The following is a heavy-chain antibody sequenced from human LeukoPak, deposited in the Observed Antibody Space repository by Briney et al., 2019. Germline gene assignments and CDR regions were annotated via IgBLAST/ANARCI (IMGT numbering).Heavy chain of an antibody. V-gene: IGHV1-18*01. D-gene: IGHD1-26*01. Sequence: ASVKVSCKASGYTFSNYGINWVRQAPGQGLEWMGWISAYNGNTNYAQKFQGRVTMTTDTSTSTAYMDLRSLRSDDTAVYYCARDLDQYSGRFGGFGHDFWGQGTLVTVSS. CDR2: ISAYNGNT. CDR3: ARDLDQYSGRFGGFGHDF. CDR1: GYTFSNYG. J-gene: IGHJ4*02.